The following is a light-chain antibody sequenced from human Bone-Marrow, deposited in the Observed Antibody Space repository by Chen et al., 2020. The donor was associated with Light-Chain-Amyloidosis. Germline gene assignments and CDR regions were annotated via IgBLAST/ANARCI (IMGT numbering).Light chain of an antibody. CDR3: QQYNNWPLT. V-gene: IGKV3-15*01. CDR1: QSVGGD. Sequence: VMTPSQATLSVSPGERATLSCRASQSVGGDVAWYQQKPGQAPRLLIYGASTRATGIPVRFSGSGSRTEFTLTISSLQSEDFAVYYCQQYNNWPLTFGGGTKVEIK. J-gene: IGKJ4*01. CDR2: GAS.